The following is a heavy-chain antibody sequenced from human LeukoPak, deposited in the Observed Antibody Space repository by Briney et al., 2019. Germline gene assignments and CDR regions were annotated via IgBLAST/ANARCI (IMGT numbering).Heavy chain of an antibody. CDR1: GYTFTTYD. CDR3: ARGPFGNCGGGPCHFRDIDNWYDP. CDR2: MNPKSGDA. V-gene: IGHV1-8*03. Sequence: ASVKVSCKASGYTFTTYDINWERQAAGQGFEWMGWMNPKSGDAGYADKFQGRVAITRDTSINTAYLELSALTSDDTAVYYCARGPFGNCGGGPCHFRDIDNWYDPWGQGTLVTVSS. J-gene: IGHJ5*02. D-gene: IGHD2-21*01.